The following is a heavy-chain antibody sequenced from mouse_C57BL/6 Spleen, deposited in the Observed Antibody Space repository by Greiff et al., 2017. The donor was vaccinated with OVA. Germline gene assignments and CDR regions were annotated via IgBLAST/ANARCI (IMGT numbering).Heavy chain of an antibody. J-gene: IGHJ2*01. CDR3: ARKNPFYGNYYFDY. V-gene: IGHV1-50*01. CDR1: GYTFTSYW. Sequence: VQLQQPGAELVKPGASVKLSCKASGYTFTSYWMQWVKQRPGQGLEWIGEIDPSDSYTNYNQKFKGKATLTVDTSSSTAYMQLSSLTSEDSAVYYCARKNPFYGNYYFDYWGQGTTLTVSS. D-gene: IGHD2-10*01. CDR2: IDPSDSYT.